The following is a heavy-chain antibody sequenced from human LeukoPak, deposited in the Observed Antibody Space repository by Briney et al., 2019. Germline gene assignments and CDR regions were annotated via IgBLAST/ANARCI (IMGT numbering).Heavy chain of an antibody. D-gene: IGHD6-19*01. J-gene: IGHJ4*02. CDR1: GFTFSSYG. Sequence: GGSLSLSCAASGFTFSSYGMSWVRQAPGKGLEWVAVIYNDGSNEYYAASEKGRFTISSNTSKNTLNLQMNSLRAEDTAVYYCAKERGTSVWYLDYWGQGTLVTVSS. CDR2: IYNDGSNE. V-gene: IGHV3-30*18. CDR3: AKERGTSVWYLDY.